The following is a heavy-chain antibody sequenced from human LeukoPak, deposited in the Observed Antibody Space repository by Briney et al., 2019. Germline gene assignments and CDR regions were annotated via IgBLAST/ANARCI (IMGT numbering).Heavy chain of an antibody. CDR1: GFDFSGFS. Sequence: GGSLRLSCVVSGFDFSGFSMSWVRQAPGKGLEWVAIMDEYGSDIFYVESVKGRFIISRANARNSLYLQMNNLRAEDTAVYYCARPRGCGSARCNNFDYWGQGTLVTVSS. D-gene: IGHD2-2*01. CDR2: MDEYGSDI. J-gene: IGHJ4*02. V-gene: IGHV3-7*01. CDR3: ARPRGCGSARCNNFDY.